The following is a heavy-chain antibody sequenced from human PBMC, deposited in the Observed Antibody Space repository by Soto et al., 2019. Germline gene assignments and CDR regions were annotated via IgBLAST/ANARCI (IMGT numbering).Heavy chain of an antibody. J-gene: IGHJ6*03. D-gene: IGHD6-19*01. CDR3: ARSEQSDYYYMDV. Sequence: EVQLVESGGGLVQPGGSLRLSCAASGFTFSNYAMDLVRQAPGKVLEYVSGISSNGVGTYYANSGKDRFTISRDNSKNTLHLQMGSLRAEDMAVYYCARSEQSDYYYMDVWGKGTSVTVSS. CDR2: ISSNGVGT. CDR1: GFTFSNYA. V-gene: IGHV3-64*01.